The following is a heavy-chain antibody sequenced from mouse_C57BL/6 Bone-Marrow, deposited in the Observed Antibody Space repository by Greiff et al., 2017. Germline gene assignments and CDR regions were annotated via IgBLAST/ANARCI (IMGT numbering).Heavy chain of an antibody. Sequence: VQLQQSGAELVRPGASVKLSCTASGFNINDYYMHWVKQRPEQSLEWIGRINPEDGDTLYAPKFQGKATMTADTSSNTAYLQLSSLTSEDTAVYYCTTRLCLFDYWGQGTTLTVSS. J-gene: IGHJ2*01. D-gene: IGHD2-2*01. V-gene: IGHV14-1*01. CDR1: GFNINDYY. CDR2: INPEDGDT. CDR3: TTRLCLFDY.